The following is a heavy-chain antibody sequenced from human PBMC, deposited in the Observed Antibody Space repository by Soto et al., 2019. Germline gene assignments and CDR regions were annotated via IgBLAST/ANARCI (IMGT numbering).Heavy chain of an antibody. Sequence: QMQLVQSGPEVKKPGTSEKVSCKASGFTFTSSAVQWVRQARGQRLEWIGWIVVGSGNTNYAQKFQERVTITRDMSTSTAYMELSSLRSEDTAVYYCAADPVGSGTTVNYYYYYGMDVWGQGTTVTVSS. CDR3: AADPVGSGTTVNYYYYYGMDV. CDR2: IVVGSGNT. CDR1: GFTFTSSA. V-gene: IGHV1-58*01. J-gene: IGHJ6*02. D-gene: IGHD3-10*01.